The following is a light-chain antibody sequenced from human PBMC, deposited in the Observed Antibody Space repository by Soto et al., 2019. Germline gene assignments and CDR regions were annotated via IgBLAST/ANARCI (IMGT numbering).Light chain of an antibody. J-gene: IGLJ1*01. V-gene: IGLV2-14*01. Sequence: LTQPASVSGSPGQSITISCTGSSSDVGGNKYVSWYQQYPGKAPKLMICDVSNRPSGVPNRFSGSKSGNTASLTISGLQAEDEADYYCSAFTGTTYVFGTGTKVTVL. CDR2: DVS. CDR3: SAFTGTTYV. CDR1: SSDVGGNKY.